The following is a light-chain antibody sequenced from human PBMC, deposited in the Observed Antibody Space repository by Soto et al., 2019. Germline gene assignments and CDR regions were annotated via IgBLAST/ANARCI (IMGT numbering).Light chain of an antibody. CDR2: DAS. CDR3: QQRSNWPPT. J-gene: IGKJ5*01. V-gene: IGKV3-11*01. Sequence: EIVLTQSPATLSTSPRERATLICRASQRVSSYLAWYQQKPGQAPRFLIYDASNRATGIPARFSGSGSGTDFTLTISSLEPEDFAVYYCQQRSNWPPTFGQGTRLEIK. CDR1: QRVSSY.